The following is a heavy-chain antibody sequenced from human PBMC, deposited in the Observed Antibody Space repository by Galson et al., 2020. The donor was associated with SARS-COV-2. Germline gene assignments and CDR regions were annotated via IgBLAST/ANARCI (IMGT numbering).Heavy chain of an antibody. Sequence: GESLKISCKGSGYSFTSYWIGWVRQMPGKGLEWMGIIYPGDSDTRYSPSFQGQVTISADKSISTAYLQWSSLKASDTAMYYCARLLPSAAYYDSSWFDPWGQGTLVTVSS. CDR3: ARLLPSAAYYDSSWFDP. CDR2: IYPGDSDT. D-gene: IGHD3-22*01. V-gene: IGHV5-51*01. CDR1: GYSFTSYW. J-gene: IGHJ5*02.